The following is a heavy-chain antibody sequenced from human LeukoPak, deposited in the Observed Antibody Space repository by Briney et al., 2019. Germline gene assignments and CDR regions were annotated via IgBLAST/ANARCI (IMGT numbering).Heavy chain of an antibody. CDR1: GDSVSSGPYF. CDR2: IFYSGST. J-gene: IGHJ5*02. CDR3: ARELDP. V-gene: IGHV4-61*01. Sequence: SETLSLTCAVSGDSVSSGPYFWSWIRQPPGQGLEWIGYIFYSGSTDYNPSLKSRVTISVDTSKNQLSLKLTSVTAADTAVYYCARELDPWGQGTLVAVSS.